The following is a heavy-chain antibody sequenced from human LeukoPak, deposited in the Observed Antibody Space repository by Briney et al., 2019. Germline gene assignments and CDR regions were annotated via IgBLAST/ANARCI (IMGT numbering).Heavy chain of an antibody. D-gene: IGHD2-2*01. Sequence: GGSLRLSCAASGFTVSTYYMTWVRRAPGKGLECVSVIYSGGSTYYADSVKGRFTVSGDNSKNTLYLQMNSLRAEDTAMYYCARGLGYCTSTTCLLPFDYWGQGTLVTVSS. CDR1: GFTVSTYY. CDR2: IYSGGST. V-gene: IGHV3-53*01. J-gene: IGHJ4*02. CDR3: ARGLGYCTSTTCLLPFDY.